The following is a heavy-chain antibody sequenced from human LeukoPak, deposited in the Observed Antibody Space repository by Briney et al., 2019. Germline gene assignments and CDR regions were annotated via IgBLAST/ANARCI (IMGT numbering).Heavy chain of an antibody. J-gene: IGHJ5*02. CDR3: ARVVRGVVTSNWFDP. V-gene: IGHV4-59*01. CDR2: VASSGTS. CDR1: GDSLNTYY. D-gene: IGHD2-21*02. Sequence: SETLSLTCTVSGDSLNTYYWTWIRQTAGKELEWIGFVASSGTSNYNPSLKSRVSISIDTPKNQFSLALTSVTPADTAVYYCARVVRGVVTSNWFDPWGQGTLVSVSS.